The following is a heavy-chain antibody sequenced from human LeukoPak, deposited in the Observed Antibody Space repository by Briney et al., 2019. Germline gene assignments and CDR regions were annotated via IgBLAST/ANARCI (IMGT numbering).Heavy chain of an antibody. CDR2: INPGGSEK. D-gene: IGHD3-22*01. CDR1: GFTFRNYW. J-gene: IGHJ4*02. Sequence: GGSLRLSCAGSGFTFRNYWMTWVRQAPGKGLEWVANINPGGSEKHYVDSVKGRFTISRDNSKNTLYLQMNSLRAEDTAVYYCARRAGDYSHPYDYWGQGTLVTVSS. CDR3: ARRAGDYSHPYDY. V-gene: IGHV3-7*03.